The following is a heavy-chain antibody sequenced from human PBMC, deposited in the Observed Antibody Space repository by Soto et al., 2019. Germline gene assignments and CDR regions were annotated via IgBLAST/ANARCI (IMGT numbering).Heavy chain of an antibody. J-gene: IGHJ4*02. V-gene: IGHV4-59*01. Sequence: SQTLSLTCTVSGGSISSYYWSWIRQPPGKGLEWIGYIYYSGSTNYNPSLKSRVTISVDTSKNQFSLKLSSVTAADTAVYYCARIKWELPLYYFDYWGQGTLVTVSS. CDR2: IYYSGST. CDR1: GGSISSYY. D-gene: IGHD1-26*01. CDR3: ARIKWELPLYYFDY.